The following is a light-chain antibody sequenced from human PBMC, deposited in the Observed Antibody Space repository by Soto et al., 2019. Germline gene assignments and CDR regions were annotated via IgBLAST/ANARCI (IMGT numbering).Light chain of an antibody. CDR3: QQYGGSSRT. CDR2: GAS. V-gene: IGKV3-20*01. Sequence: EIVLTQSPDTLSLSPGERATLSCRASQSVTSNYLAWYQQKPGQAPRLLIYGASSRATGIPDRFSGSGSGTDFTLTISRLETEDFAVYYCQQYGGSSRTFGQGTKVEIK. CDR1: QSVTSNY. J-gene: IGKJ1*01.